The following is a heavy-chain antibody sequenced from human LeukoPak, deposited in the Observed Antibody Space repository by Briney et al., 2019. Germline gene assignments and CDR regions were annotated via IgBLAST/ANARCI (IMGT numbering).Heavy chain of an antibody. CDR3: AKSGSYNCYFDL. CDR1: GFTFSSYA. Sequence: PVGSLRLSCAASGFTFSSYAMSWVRQAPGKGLEWVSAISGSGGSTYYADSVKGRFSISRDNSKNTLYLQMNSLRAEDTAVYYCAKSGSYNCYFDLWGRGTLVTVSS. D-gene: IGHD1-26*01. J-gene: IGHJ2*01. V-gene: IGHV3-23*01. CDR2: ISGSGGST.